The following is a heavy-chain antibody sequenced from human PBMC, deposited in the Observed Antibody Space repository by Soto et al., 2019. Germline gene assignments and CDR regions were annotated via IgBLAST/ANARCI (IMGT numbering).Heavy chain of an antibody. CDR1: GDSISSYS. CDR3: AREGNLGRWIQPLDS. D-gene: IGHD2-2*03. CDR2: IHYNGNT. V-gene: IGHV4-59*01. J-gene: IGHJ4*02. Sequence: XXTLSLPFTVSGDSISSYSWRWIPQPPGKGLEWIGNIHYNGNTKYSPSLKSRVTMSVDTSKNHFSLKLISVTTADTAVYFCAREGNLGRWIQPLDSWGQGTLVTVSS.